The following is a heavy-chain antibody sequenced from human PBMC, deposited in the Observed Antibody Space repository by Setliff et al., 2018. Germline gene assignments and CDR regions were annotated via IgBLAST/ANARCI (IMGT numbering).Heavy chain of an antibody. CDR1: GGSIINSYY. CDR3: ARAGDAAAGRKGVFEY. Sequence: PSETLSLTCTVSGGSIINSYYWSWIRQPAGKGLEWIGRISTSGNTNYNPSLKSRVAVSLDTSKNQFSLKLTSMTAADTAVYYCARAGDAAAGRKGVFEYWGQGSLVTVSS. V-gene: IGHV4-4*07. J-gene: IGHJ4*02. D-gene: IGHD6-13*01. CDR2: ISTSGNT.